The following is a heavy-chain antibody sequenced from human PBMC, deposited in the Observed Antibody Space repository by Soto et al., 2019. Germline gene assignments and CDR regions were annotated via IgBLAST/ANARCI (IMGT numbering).Heavy chain of an antibody. CDR3: ARWGTTGGLDV. CDR1: GFTFRSYV. Sequence: QVQLVESGGGVVQPGTSLRVSCVGSGFTFRSYVIHWVRQAPGKGLEWVALTSYDGSDKYYGDSVRGRFTISRDNSRNTVDLQMDSLRREDTALYYCARWGTTGGLDVWGHGTLVSVSS. D-gene: IGHD3-16*01. J-gene: IGHJ1*01. V-gene: IGHV3-30*19. CDR2: TSYDGSDK.